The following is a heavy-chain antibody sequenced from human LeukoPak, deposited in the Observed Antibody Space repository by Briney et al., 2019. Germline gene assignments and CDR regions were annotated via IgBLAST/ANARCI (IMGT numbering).Heavy chain of an antibody. CDR2: IWYDGSNK. CDR1: GFTFSSYG. D-gene: IGHD3-22*01. CDR3: ARWVTYYHFEY. J-gene: IGHJ4*02. V-gene: IGHV3-33*01. Sequence: PGGSLRLSCAASGFTFSSYGMHWVRQAPGKGLEWVAVIWYDGSNKYYADSVKGRFTISRDNSRNTLYLQMNSLRAEDTAMYYCARWVTYYHFEYWGQGTLVTVSS.